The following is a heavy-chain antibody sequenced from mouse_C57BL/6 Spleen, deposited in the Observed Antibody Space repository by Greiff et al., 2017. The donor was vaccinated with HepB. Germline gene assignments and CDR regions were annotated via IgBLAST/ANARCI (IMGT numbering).Heavy chain of an antibody. CDR3: TTHYYGSSYEIPY. V-gene: IGHV1-15*01. J-gene: IGHJ3*01. D-gene: IGHD1-1*01. Sequence: QVQLKESGAELVRPGASVTLSCKASGYTFTDYEMHWVKQTPVHGLEWIGAIDPETGGTAYNQKFKGKAILTADKSSSTAYMELRSLTSEDSAVYYCTTHYYGSSYEIPYWGQGTLVTVSA. CDR2: IDPETGGT. CDR1: GYTFTDYE.